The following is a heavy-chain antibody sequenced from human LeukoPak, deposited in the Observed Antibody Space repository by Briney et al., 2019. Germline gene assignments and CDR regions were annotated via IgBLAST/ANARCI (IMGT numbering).Heavy chain of an antibody. V-gene: IGHV3-30*04. D-gene: IGHD2-15*01. CDR3: ARDQGYCSGGSCRRYNWFDP. Sequence: HPGGSLRLSCAASGCTFSNYAVHWVRQAPGKGLEWVAVISYDGSNKYYADSVKGRFTISRDNSKNTLYLQMNSLRAEDTAVYYCARDQGYCSGGSCRRYNWFDPWGQGTLVTVSS. CDR1: GCTFSNYA. CDR2: ISYDGSNK. J-gene: IGHJ5*02.